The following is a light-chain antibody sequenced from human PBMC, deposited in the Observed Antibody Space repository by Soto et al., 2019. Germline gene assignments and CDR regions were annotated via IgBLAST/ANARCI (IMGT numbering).Light chain of an antibody. Sequence: SVLTQPPSASGSPGQSVTISCTGTSSDVGDYNYVSWYQQHPGKAPKLMIYEVTMRPSGVPDRFSGSKSGNTASLTVSGLQAEDEADYYCSSYAGSNNFVFGTGTKVTVL. J-gene: IGLJ1*01. CDR2: EVT. V-gene: IGLV2-8*01. CDR1: SSDVGDYNY. CDR3: SSYAGSNNFV.